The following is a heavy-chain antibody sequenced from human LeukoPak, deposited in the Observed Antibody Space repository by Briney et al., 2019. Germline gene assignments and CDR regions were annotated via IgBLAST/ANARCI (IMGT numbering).Heavy chain of an antibody. D-gene: IGHD1-26*01. CDR3: ASTRSVGATINLDAFDI. CDR1: GSTFSSYW. Sequence: GGSLRLSCAASGSTFSSYWMSWVRQAPGKGLEWVANIKQDGSEKYYVDSVKGRFTISRDNAKNSLYLQMNSLRAEDTAVYYCASTRSVGATINLDAFDIWGQGTMVTVSS. CDR2: IKQDGSEK. V-gene: IGHV3-7*01. J-gene: IGHJ3*02.